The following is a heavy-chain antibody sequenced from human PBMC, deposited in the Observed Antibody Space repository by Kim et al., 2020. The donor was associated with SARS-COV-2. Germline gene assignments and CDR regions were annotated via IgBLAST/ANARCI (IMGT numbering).Heavy chain of an antibody. V-gene: IGHV3-30*18. CDR2: ISYDGNNK. Sequence: GGSLRLSCAASGFTFSSYGMHWVRQAPGKGLEWVAVISYDGNNKYYADSVKGRFTISRDNSKNTLFLHMNSLRPDDTALYYCAKDLWEGDGGNQVDYWV. D-gene: IGHD1-26*01. CDR1: GFTFSSYG. CDR3: AKDLWEGDGGNQVDY. J-gene: IGHJ4*01.